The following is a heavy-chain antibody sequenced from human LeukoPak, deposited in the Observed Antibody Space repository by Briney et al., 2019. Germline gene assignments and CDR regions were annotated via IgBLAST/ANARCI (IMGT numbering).Heavy chain of an antibody. CDR1: GFTFSSYS. D-gene: IGHD5-12*01. J-gene: IGHJ4*02. CDR3: ARERRGYSGYGPSYYFDY. V-gene: IGHV3-48*01. Sequence: GGSLRLSCAASGFTFSSYSMNWVRQAPGKGLEWVSYISSSSSTIYYADSVKGRFTISRDNAKNSLYLQMNSLRAEDTAVYYCARERRGYSGYGPSYYFDYWGRGTLVTVSS. CDR2: ISSSSSTI.